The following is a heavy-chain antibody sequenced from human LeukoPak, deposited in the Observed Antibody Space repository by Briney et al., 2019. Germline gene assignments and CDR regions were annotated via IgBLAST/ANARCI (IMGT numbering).Heavy chain of an antibody. V-gene: IGHV3-11*01. Sequence: PGGSLRLSCAASGFTFSDYYMNWIRQAPGKGLEWVSYISSSGSTTYYADSVKGRFTISRDNAKNSLYLQMNSLRAEDTAVYYCARERGYAPFDYWGQGTLVTVSS. CDR2: ISSSGSTT. D-gene: IGHD6-25*01. J-gene: IGHJ4*02. CDR1: GFTFSDYY. CDR3: ARERGYAPFDY.